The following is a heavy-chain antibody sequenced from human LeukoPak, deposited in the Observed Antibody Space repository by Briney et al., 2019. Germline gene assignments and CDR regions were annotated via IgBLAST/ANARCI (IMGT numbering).Heavy chain of an antibody. Sequence: PGGSLRLSCAASGFTFSSYWMSWVRQAPGKGLEWVANIKQDGSEKYYVDSVKGRFTISRDNAKNSLYLQMNSLRAEDTAVYYCARDSGYCSSTSGYADLDDAFAIWGQGTVVTVSS. CDR3: ARDSGYCSSTSGYADLDDAFAI. D-gene: IGHD2-2*03. CDR2: IKQDGSEK. J-gene: IGHJ3*02. V-gene: IGHV3-7*04. CDR1: GFTFSSYW.